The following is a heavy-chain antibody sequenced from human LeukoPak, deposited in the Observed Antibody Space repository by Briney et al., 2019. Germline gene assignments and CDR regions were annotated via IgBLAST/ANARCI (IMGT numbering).Heavy chain of an antibody. Sequence: GGSLRLSCAASGFTFSDYYMNWIRQAPGKGLEWVAVISYDGSNKYYADSVKGRFTISRDNSKNTLYLQMNSLRAEDTAVYYCAKGGEQWLVRYYFDYWGQGTLVTVSS. CDR2: ISYDGSNK. CDR1: GFTFSDYY. V-gene: IGHV3-30*18. J-gene: IGHJ4*02. CDR3: AKGGEQWLVRYYFDY. D-gene: IGHD6-19*01.